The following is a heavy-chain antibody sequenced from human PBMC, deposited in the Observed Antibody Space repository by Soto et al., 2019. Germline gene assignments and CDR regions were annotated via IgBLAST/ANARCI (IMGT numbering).Heavy chain of an antibody. CDR2: MSSDGSKI. CDR3: AKDEGVGGTLGLFDY. Sequence: QVQLVESGGGAVQPGESLRLSCVASGFDFTYYAMHGVRQAPGKGLESVAVMSSDGSKIHHTDSVKGRFTISRDNSKNTLYLQMNSLRKEDTAVYFCAKDEGVGGTLGLFDYWGQGNLVPVSS. J-gene: IGHJ4*02. D-gene: IGHD1-26*01. V-gene: IGHV3-30*18. CDR1: GFDFTYYA.